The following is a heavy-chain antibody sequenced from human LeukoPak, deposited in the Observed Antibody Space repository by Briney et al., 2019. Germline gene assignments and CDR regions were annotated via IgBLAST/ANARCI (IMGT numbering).Heavy chain of an antibody. J-gene: IGHJ4*02. V-gene: IGHV2-70*11. CDR3: ARMGCGSYPNYFDY. D-gene: IGHD1-26*01. CDR2: IDWDEDK. Sequence: SGPALVKPTQTLTLTCTFSGFSLTTSGMCVSWIRQPPGKALEWLARIDWDEDKYFSTSLKTRLTISKDTSKNQVVLTMTNMDRADTATYFCARMGCGSYPNYFDYWGQGTLVTVSS. CDR1: GFSLTTSGMC.